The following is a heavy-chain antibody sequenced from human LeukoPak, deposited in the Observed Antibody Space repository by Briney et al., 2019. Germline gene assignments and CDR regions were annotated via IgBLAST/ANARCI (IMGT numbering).Heavy chain of an antibody. CDR2: IKQDGSDK. CDR1: GFTFSSYW. CDR3: ARAEEQRWGYVDY. V-gene: IGHV3-7*04. J-gene: IGHJ4*02. Sequence: GGSLRLSCAASGFTFSSYWMTWVRQAPGKGLGWVANIKQDGSDKYYVDSVKGRFTISRDNAKNSLYLQMNSLRDEDTAVYYCARAEEQRWGYVDYWGQGTLVTVSS. D-gene: IGHD5-24*01.